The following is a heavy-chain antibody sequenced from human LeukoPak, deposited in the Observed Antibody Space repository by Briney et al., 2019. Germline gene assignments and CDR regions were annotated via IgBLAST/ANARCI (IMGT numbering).Heavy chain of an antibody. CDR3: AGSGGYYDFWSGYYYNWFDS. Sequence: GASVKVSCKASGGTLNSYAFSLVRQAPGQGLEWMGGIIPILGATNYAQKFQGRVTITADESTSTAYMELSSLRSEDTAVYHCAGSGGYYDFWSGYYYNWFDSWGQGTLVTVSS. D-gene: IGHD3-3*01. J-gene: IGHJ5*01. CDR2: IIPILGAT. V-gene: IGHV1-69*13. CDR1: GGTLNSYA.